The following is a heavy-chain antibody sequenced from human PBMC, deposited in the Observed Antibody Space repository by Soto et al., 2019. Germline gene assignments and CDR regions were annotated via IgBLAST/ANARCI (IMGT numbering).Heavy chain of an antibody. CDR1: GFSLSTSGVG. CDR2: IYWDDDK. D-gene: IGHD2-21*02. Sequence: SGPTLVNPTQTLTLTCTFSGFSLSTSGVGVGWIRQSPGKALEWLALIYWDDDKRYSPSLKSRLTITKDTSKNQVVLTMTNMAPVDTASYCSGHLRNGTASIGDVFDYWGQGTLVTVSS. CDR3: GHLRNGTASIGDVFDY. J-gene: IGHJ4*02. V-gene: IGHV2-5*02.